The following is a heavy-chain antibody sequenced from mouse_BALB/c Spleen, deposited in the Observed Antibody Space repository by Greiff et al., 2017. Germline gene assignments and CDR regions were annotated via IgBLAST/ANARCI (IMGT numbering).Heavy chain of an antibody. Sequence: EVKVVESGGGLVQPGGSLRLSCATSGFTFTDYYMSWVRQPPGKALEWLGFIRNKANGYTTEYSASVKGRFTISRDNSQSILYLQMNTLRAEDSATYYCARDMSWVDYWGQGTSVTVSS. CDR1: GFTFTDYY. V-gene: IGHV7-3*02. D-gene: IGHD4-1*01. CDR3: ARDMSWVDY. J-gene: IGHJ4*01. CDR2: IRNKANGYTT.